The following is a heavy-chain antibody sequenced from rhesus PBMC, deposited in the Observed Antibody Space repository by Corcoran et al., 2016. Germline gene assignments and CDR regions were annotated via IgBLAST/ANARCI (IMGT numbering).Heavy chain of an antibody. CDR3: AKGPGYGLDS. J-gene: IGHJ6*01. V-gene: IGHV3S5*01. Sequence: EVQLVESGGGLVQPGGSRRLSCAASGFTFSSYGRRWVHQAPGKGLGWVSYISNGGGSTYSAASVKGRFTISSDNSKNTLSLQMHSLRAEDTAVYYCAKGPGYGLDSWGQGVVVTVSS. D-gene: IGHD1-38*01. CDR2: ISNGGGST. CDR1: GFTFSSYG.